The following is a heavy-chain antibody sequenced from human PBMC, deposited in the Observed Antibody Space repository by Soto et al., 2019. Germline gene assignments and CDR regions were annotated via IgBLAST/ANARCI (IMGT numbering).Heavy chain of an antibody. V-gene: IGHV3-15*01. CDR1: RVSVCNAL. CDR2: IKSKTDGGTT. Sequence: GCSTRLGCAACRVSVCNALIAWSRQAPGKGLEWVGRIKSKTDGGTTDYAAPVKGRFTISRDDSKNTLYLQMNSLKTEDTAMYYCTTGSGENFDYWGQGTLVTVSS. CDR3: TTGSGENFDY. D-gene: IGHD3-10*01. J-gene: IGHJ4*02.